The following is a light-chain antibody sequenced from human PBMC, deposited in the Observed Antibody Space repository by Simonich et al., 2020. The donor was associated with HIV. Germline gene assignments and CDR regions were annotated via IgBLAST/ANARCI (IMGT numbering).Light chain of an antibody. CDR3: QQYYSLPRT. CDR2: WAS. CDR1: QSVLYSSNNKNY. Sequence: DIVMTQSPDSLTVSLGERATINCKSSQSVLYSSNNKNYLAWYQQKPGQPPKLLIYWASTRESGVPDRFSGSGTATDFTLTISSLQAEDVATYYCQQYYSLPRTFGQGTKVEIK. V-gene: IGKV4-1*01. J-gene: IGKJ1*01.